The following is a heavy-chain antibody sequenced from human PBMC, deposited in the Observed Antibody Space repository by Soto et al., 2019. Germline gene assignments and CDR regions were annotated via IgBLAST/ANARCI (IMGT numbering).Heavy chain of an antibody. CDR1: GGSISSGGYS. CDR2: IYHSGST. D-gene: IGHD6-6*01. Sequence: SETLSLTCAVSGGSISSGGYSWSWIRQPPGKGLEWIGYIYHSGSTYYNPSLKSRVTISVDRSKNQFSLKLSSVTAADTAVYYCARDSYSSSSRGFDYWGQGTLVTVSS. V-gene: IGHV4-30-2*01. CDR3: ARDSYSSSSRGFDY. J-gene: IGHJ4*02.